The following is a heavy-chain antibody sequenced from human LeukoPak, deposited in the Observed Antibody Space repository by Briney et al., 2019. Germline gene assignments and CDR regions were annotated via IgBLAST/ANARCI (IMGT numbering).Heavy chain of an antibody. V-gene: IGHV4-39*07. J-gene: IGHJ4*02. CDR2: FSSGGSA. CDR3: ARRQTGTIYDV. CDR1: GGSISSSSYY. D-gene: IGHD1-7*01. Sequence: SETLSLTCIVPGGSISSSSYYWAWGRQAPGKGLEWIVTFSSGGSAYYNPSLTRRVSIPNDTSDNHFSLRLYSVTAADTAVYYCARRQTGTIYDVWGQGTQVTVSS.